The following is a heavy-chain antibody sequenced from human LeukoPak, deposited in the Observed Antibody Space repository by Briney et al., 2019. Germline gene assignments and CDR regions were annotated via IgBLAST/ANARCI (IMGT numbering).Heavy chain of an antibody. CDR1: GYTFTSYA. Sequence: ASVKVSCKASGYTFTSYAMHWVRQAPGQRLEWMGWINAGNGNTKYSRKFQGRVTITRDTSASTAYMELSSLRSEDTAMYYCASGYDYGDLGYFQHWGQGTLVTVSS. CDR3: ASGYDYGDLGYFQH. J-gene: IGHJ1*01. V-gene: IGHV1-3*01. CDR2: INAGNGNT. D-gene: IGHD4-17*01.